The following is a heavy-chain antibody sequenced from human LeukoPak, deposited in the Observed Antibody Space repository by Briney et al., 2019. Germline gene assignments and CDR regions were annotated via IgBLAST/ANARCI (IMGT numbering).Heavy chain of an antibody. CDR2: IRYDGSNK. J-gene: IGHJ4*02. Sequence: GGSLRLSCAASGFNFSSYGMYWVRQAPGKGLEWVAFIRYDGSNKYYADSMKGRFTISRDNSKNTLYLQMNSLRAEDTAVYYCAKIHPPERWYSSSWTFDYWGQGTLVTVSS. CDR1: GFNFSSYG. V-gene: IGHV3-30*02. CDR3: AKIHPPERWYSSSWTFDY. D-gene: IGHD6-13*01.